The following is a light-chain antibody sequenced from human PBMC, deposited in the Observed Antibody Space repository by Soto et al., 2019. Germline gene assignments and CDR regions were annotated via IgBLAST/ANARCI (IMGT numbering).Light chain of an antibody. J-gene: IGKJ5*01. CDR2: DAS. V-gene: IGKV3-15*01. CDR1: LSVSTN. CDR3: QQYNNWPRT. Sequence: EIVMTQSPATLSVSPGERATLSCRASLSVSTNLAWYQRKPGQAPRLLMYDASTRATGIPARFSGGGSGTEFTLTISSLQSEDFAVYYCQQYNNWPRTFGQGTRLEI.